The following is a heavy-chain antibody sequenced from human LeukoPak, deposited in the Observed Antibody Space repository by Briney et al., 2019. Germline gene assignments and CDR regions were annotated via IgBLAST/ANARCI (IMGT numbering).Heavy chain of an antibody. J-gene: IGHJ5*02. CDR3: AREGEAVKGDNWFDP. Sequence: SETLSLTCTVSGGSISSSSYYWGWIRQPPGKGLEWIGYIYYSGSTNYNPSLKSRVTISVDTSKNQFSLRLSSVTAADTAVYYCAREGEAVKGDNWFDPWGQGTLVTVSS. CDR2: IYYSGST. D-gene: IGHD3-10*01. CDR1: GGSISSSSYY. V-gene: IGHV4-61*01.